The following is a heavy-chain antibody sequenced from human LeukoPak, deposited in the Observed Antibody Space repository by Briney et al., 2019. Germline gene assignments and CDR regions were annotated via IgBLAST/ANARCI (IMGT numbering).Heavy chain of an antibody. J-gene: IGHJ4*02. V-gene: IGHV3-30*02. CDR2: IRYDVSNK. D-gene: IGHD1-14*01. Sequence: PGGSLRLSCAASGVTFSSYGMHWVRQAPGKGLEWVAFIRYDVSNKYYADSVKGRFTISRDNSKNTLYLQMNSLRAEDTAVYYCAKDYLRPVVFDYWGQGTLVTVSS. CDR3: AKDYLRPVVFDY. CDR1: GVTFSSYG.